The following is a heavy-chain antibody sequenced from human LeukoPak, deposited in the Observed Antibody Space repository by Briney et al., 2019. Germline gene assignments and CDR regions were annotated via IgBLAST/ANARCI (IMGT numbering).Heavy chain of an antibody. D-gene: IGHD4-17*01. Sequence: SETLSLTCTVSGGSISSSSYYWGWIRQPPGKGLEWIGSIYYSGNTYYNPSLKSRVTVSVDKSKNQFSLKLSSVTAADTAVYYCARLSTVTTSFDYWGQGTLVTVSS. J-gene: IGHJ4*02. CDR2: IYYSGNT. CDR1: GGSISSSSYY. V-gene: IGHV4-39*07. CDR3: ARLSTVTTSFDY.